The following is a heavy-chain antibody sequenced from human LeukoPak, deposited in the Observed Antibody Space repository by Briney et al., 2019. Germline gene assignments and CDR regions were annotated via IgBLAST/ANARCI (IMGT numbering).Heavy chain of an antibody. CDR3: ARDQYNWNDAGAFDI. J-gene: IGHJ3*02. V-gene: IGHV3-23*01. Sequence: PGGSLRLSCAASGFTFGSYAMSWVRQAPGKGLEWVSAISGSGGSTYYADSVKGRFTISRDDSKNTLYLQMNSLRAEDTAVYCCARDQYNWNDAGAFDIWGQGTMVTVSS. CDR2: ISGSGGST. D-gene: IGHD1-20*01. CDR1: GFTFGSYA.